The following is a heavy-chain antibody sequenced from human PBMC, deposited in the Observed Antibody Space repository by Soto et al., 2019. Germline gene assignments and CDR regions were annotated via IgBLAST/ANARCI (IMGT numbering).Heavy chain of an antibody. D-gene: IGHD5-18*01. CDR1: GFTFSSYA. Sequence: QVQLVESGGGVVQPGRSLRLSCAASGFTFSSYAMHWVRQAPGKGLEWVAVISYDGSNKYYADSVKVRFTISRDNSKNPLYLQMNSLRAEDTAVYYCARDPLWGTAMVLWYFDLWGRGTLVTVSS. J-gene: IGHJ2*01. CDR3: ARDPLWGTAMVLWYFDL. CDR2: ISYDGSNK. V-gene: IGHV3-30-3*01.